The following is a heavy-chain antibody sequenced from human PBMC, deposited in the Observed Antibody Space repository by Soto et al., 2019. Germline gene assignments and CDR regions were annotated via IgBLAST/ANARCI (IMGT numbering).Heavy chain of an antibody. CDR3: ARTGPYSSGDN. D-gene: IGHD3-22*01. CDR1: GGSISSGGYS. V-gene: IGHV4-30-2*01. J-gene: IGHJ4*02. Sequence: PSETLSLTCAVSGGSISSGGYSWSWIRQPPGKGLEWIGYIYHSGSTYYNPSLKSRVTISVDMSKNEFSLKLTSVTAADTAVYYCARTGPYSSGDNWGQGTLVTVSS. CDR2: IYHSGST.